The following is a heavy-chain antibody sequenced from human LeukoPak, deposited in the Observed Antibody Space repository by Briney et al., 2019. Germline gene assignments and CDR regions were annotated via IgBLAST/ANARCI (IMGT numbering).Heavy chain of an antibody. CDR2: ISGDGGST. CDR3: AKGTYPWELLFGY. D-gene: IGHD1-26*01. Sequence: PGGSLRLSCAASGFTVSSNYMSWVRQAPGKGLEWVSLISGDGGSTYYADSVKGRFTISRDNSKNSLYLQMNSLRTEDTALYYCAKGTYPWELLFGYWGQGTLVTVSS. J-gene: IGHJ4*02. CDR1: GFTVSSNY. V-gene: IGHV3-43*02.